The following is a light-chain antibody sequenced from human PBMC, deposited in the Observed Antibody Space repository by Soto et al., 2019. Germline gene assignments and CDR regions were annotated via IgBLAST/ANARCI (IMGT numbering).Light chain of an antibody. V-gene: IGKV1-5*01. CDR2: DAS. Sequence: DIQMTQSPSTLSASVGDRVTITCRASQSISTWLAWYQQKPGKAPKLLIYDASGLESGVPSRFSGSGSETEFTLTITSLQPDDFATYYCQQYNSYSRAFGQGT. CDR1: QSISTW. CDR3: QQYNSYSRA. J-gene: IGKJ1*01.